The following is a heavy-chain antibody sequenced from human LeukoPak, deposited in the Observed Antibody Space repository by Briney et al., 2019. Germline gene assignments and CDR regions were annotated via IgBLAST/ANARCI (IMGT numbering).Heavy chain of an antibody. V-gene: IGHV4-30-2*01. Sequence: SETLSLTCTVSGGSISSGGYYWSWIRQPPGKGLEWIGYIYHSGSTYYNPSLKSRVTISVDRSKNQFSLKLSSVTAADTAVYYCARDLRITMIVVVITSGYFDYWGQGTLVTVSS. CDR3: ARDLRITMIVVVITSGYFDY. D-gene: IGHD3-22*01. J-gene: IGHJ4*02. CDR1: GGSISSGGYY. CDR2: IYHSGST.